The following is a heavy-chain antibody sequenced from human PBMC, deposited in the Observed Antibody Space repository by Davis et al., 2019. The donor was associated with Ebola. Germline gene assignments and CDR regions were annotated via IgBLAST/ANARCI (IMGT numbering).Heavy chain of an antibody. CDR2: LSASGGGR. CDR1: GFTFSNYA. V-gene: IGHV3-23*01. CDR3: ARSNWPYYFDY. Sequence: GESLKISCAASGFTFSNYAMHWVRQAPGKGLEWVSTLSASGGGRYDADSVKGRFTIPRDNSKNTLYLQMHNVRAEDTAVYYCARSNWPYYFDYWGQGTLVTVSS. D-gene: IGHD7-27*01. J-gene: IGHJ4*02.